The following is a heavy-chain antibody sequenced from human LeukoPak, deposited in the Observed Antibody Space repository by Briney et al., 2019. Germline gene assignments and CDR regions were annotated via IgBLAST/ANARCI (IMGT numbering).Heavy chain of an antibody. D-gene: IGHD6-6*01. J-gene: IGHJ4*02. CDR1: GFTVSSNY. CDR2: IYSGGST. Sequence: AGSLRLSCAASGFTVSSNYTSWVRQAPGKGLEWFSVIYSGGSTYYADSVKGRFTISRDNSKNTLYLQMNSLRGEDTAVYYCARDPDSSSPHDYWGQGTLVTVSS. CDR3: ARDPDSSSPHDY. V-gene: IGHV3-53*01.